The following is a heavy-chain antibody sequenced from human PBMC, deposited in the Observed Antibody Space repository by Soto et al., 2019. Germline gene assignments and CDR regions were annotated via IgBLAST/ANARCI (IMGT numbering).Heavy chain of an antibody. CDR2: IDPSDSYT. J-gene: IGHJ6*02. CDR1: GYSFTSYW. CDR3: AITSYCSSTSCFYYYYGMDV. Sequence: PGESLKISCKGSGYSFTSYWISWVRQMPGKGLEWMGRIDPSDSYTNYSPSFQGHVTISADKSIRTAYLQWSSLKASDTALYYCAITSYCSSTSCFYYYYGMDVWGQGTTFTVSS. V-gene: IGHV5-10-1*01. D-gene: IGHD2-2*01.